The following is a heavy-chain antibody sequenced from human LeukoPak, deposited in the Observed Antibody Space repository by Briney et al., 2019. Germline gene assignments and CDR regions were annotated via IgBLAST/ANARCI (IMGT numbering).Heavy chain of an antibody. CDR1: DRSFGGFF. J-gene: IGHJ4*02. V-gene: IGHV4-4*07. Sequence: PSETLSLTCAVSDRSFGGFFWTWIRQPPGKGLEWIGRIYTSGSTNYNPSLKSRVTMSVDTSKNQFSLKLSSVTAADTAVYYCARGGYSYGYSYDYWGQGTLVTVSS. CDR3: ARGGYSYGYSYDY. D-gene: IGHD5-18*01. CDR2: IYTSGST.